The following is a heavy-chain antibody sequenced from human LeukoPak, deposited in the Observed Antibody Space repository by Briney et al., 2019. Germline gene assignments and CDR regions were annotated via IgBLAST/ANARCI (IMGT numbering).Heavy chain of an antibody. CDR1: GFTFSSYG. CDR2: ISYDGSNK. D-gene: IGHD4-17*01. J-gene: IGHJ4*02. V-gene: IGHV3-30*18. Sequence: GGSPRLSCAASGFTFSSYGMHWVRQAPGKGLEWVAVISYDGSNKYYADSVKGRFTISRDNSKNTLYLQMNSLRAEDTAVYYCAKSLYGDYGYWGQGTLVTVSS. CDR3: AKSLYGDYGY.